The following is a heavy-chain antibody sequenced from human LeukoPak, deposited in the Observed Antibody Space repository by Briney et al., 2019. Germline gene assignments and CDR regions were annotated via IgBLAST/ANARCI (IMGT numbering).Heavy chain of an antibody. Sequence: PGGSLRLSCAASGFTFDDYAMHWVRQAPGKGLEWVSLISWDGGSTYYAGSVKGRFTISRDNSKNSLYLQMNSLRAGDTALYYCAKDREEGYYYYMDVWGKGTTVTVSS. V-gene: IGHV3-43D*03. J-gene: IGHJ6*03. CDR1: GFTFDDYA. CDR2: ISWDGGST. D-gene: IGHD1-26*01. CDR3: AKDREEGYYYYMDV.